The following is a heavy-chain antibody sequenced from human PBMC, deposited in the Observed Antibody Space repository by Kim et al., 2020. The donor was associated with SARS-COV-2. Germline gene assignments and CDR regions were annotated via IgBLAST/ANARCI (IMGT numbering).Heavy chain of an antibody. D-gene: IGHD5-18*01. CDR1: GGSISSYY. V-gene: IGHV4-59*13. CDR2: IYYSGST. J-gene: IGHJ4*02. CDR3: ARGPGGYSESCLDY. Sequence: SETLSLTCTVSGGSISSYYWSWIRQPPGKGLEWIGYIYYSGSTNYNPSLKSRVTISIDTSKNQFYLKLSSVTAADTAVYYCARGPGGYSESCLDYWGQGTLVTVSS.